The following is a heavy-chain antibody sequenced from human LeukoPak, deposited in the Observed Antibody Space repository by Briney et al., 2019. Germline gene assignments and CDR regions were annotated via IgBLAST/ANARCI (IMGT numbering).Heavy chain of an antibody. J-gene: IGHJ4*02. CDR1: GGSISSYY. Sequence: SETLSLTCTVSGGSISSYYWSWIRQPPGKGLEWIGYIYYSGSTNYNPSLKSRVTIPVDTSKNQFSRKLSSVTAADTAVYYCARGNAARPLYYFDYWGQGTLVTVSS. CDR2: IYYSGST. D-gene: IGHD6-6*01. CDR3: ARGNAARPLYYFDY. V-gene: IGHV4-59*01.